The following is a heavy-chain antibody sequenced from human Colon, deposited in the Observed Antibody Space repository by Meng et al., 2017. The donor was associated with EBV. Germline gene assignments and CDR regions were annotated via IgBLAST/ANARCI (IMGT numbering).Heavy chain of an antibody. CDR2: IYYSGST. J-gene: IGHJ5*02. D-gene: IGHD4-17*01. CDR3: ARDRKHYGERGWFDP. Sequence: GPRQESGPGLVQPSQPLSLTCTVSGGSISSGDYYWSWIRQPPGKGLEWIGYIYYSGSTYSNASLKSRVTISIDRSKNQFSLKLSSVTAADTAVYYCARDRKHYGERGWFDPWGQGTLVTVSS. CDR1: GGSISSGDYY. V-gene: IGHV4-30-4*01.